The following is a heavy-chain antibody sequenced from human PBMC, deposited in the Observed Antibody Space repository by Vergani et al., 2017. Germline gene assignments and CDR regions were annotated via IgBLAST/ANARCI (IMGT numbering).Heavy chain of an antibody. V-gene: IGHV1-69*01. D-gene: IGHD5-24*01. Sequence: QVQLVQSGAEVKKPGSSVKVSCKASGGTFSSYAISWVRQAPGQGLEWMGGIIPIFGTANYAQKFQGRVTITADEATSTAYMELSSLRSEDTAVYYXAGLSRDGYNYHLYYFDYWGQGTLVTVSS. CDR2: IIPIFGTA. CDR3: AGLSRDGYNYHLYYFDY. CDR1: GGTFSSYA. J-gene: IGHJ4*02.